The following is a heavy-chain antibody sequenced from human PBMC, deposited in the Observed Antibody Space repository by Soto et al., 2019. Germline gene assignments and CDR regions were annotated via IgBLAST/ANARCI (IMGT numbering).Heavy chain of an antibody. CDR1: GYTFTSYY. V-gene: IGHV1-46*01. D-gene: IGHD3-22*01. J-gene: IGHJ3*02. Sequence: RASVKVSCKASGYTFTSYYMHWVRQAPGQGLEWMGIINPSGGSTSYAQKFQGRVTMTRDTSTSTVYMELSSLRSEDTAVYYCARPTPTYYYDSSGPKNDAFDIWGQGTMVTVSS. CDR3: ARPTPTYYYDSSGPKNDAFDI. CDR2: INPSGGST.